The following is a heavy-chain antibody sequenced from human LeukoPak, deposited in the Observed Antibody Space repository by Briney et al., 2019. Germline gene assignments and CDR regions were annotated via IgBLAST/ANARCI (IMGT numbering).Heavy chain of an antibody. CDR2: ISYDGSNK. J-gene: IGHJ6*02. CDR1: GFTFSSYA. D-gene: IGHD2-2*01. Sequence: GGSLRLSCAASGFTFSSYAMHWVRQAPGKGLEWVAVISYDGSNKYYADFVKGRFTISRDNSKNTLYLQMNSLRAEDTAVYYCARDGIVVVPAAIDYYGMDVWGQGTTVTVSS. CDR3: ARDGIVVVPAAIDYYGMDV. V-gene: IGHV3-30*04.